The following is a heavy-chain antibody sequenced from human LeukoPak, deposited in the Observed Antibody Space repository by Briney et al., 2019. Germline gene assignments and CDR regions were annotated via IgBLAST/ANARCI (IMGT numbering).Heavy chain of an antibody. Sequence: GESLKISCKGFGYSFTSYWIGWGRQMPGKGLEWMGIIYPGDSDTKYSPSFQGQVTISADKSISTAYLQWSSLKASDTAMYYCARLEGDCSGGSCYDGGDVFDIWGQGTMVTVSS. CDR3: ARLEGDCSGGSCYDGGDVFDI. CDR1: GYSFTSYW. D-gene: IGHD2-15*01. J-gene: IGHJ3*02. V-gene: IGHV5-51*01. CDR2: IYPGDSDT.